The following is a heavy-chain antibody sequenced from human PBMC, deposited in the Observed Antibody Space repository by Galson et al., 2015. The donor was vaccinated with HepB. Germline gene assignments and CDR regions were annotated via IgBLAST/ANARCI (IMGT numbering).Heavy chain of an antibody. V-gene: IGHV3-23*01. CDR1: GFTFSSYA. J-gene: IGHJ4*02. CDR3: AKETPMVRGVIIELTYYFDY. Sequence: SLRLSCAASGFTFSSYAMSWVRQAPGKGLEWVSAISGSGGSTYYADSVKGRFTISRDNSKNTLYLQMNSLRAEDTAVYYCAKETPMVRGVIIELTYYFDYWGQGTLVTVSS. CDR2: ISGSGGST. D-gene: IGHD3-10*01.